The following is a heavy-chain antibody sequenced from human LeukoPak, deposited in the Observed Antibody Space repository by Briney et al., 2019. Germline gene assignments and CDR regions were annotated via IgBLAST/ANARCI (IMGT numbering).Heavy chain of an antibody. CDR3: ARGVKLERRLESWFDP. J-gene: IGHJ5*02. V-gene: IGHV1-18*01. Sequence: VASVKVSCKASGGTFSSYAISWVRQAPGQGLEWMGWISAYNGNTNYAQKLQGRVTMTTDTSTSTAYMELRSLRSDDTAVYYCARGVKLERRLESWFDPWGQGTLVTVSS. CDR2: ISAYNGNT. D-gene: IGHD1-1*01. CDR1: GGTFSSYA.